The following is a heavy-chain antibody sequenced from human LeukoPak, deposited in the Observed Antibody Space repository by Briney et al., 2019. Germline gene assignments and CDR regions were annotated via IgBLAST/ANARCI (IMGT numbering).Heavy chain of an antibody. J-gene: IGHJ5*02. V-gene: IGHV3-7*03. D-gene: IGHD3-22*01. CDR3: ARIWIVVGGGWFDP. Sequence: GGSLRLSCAASGFTFSSYWMSWVRQAPGKGLEWVANIKQDGSEKYYVDSVKGRFTISRDNAKNSLYLQMNSLRSDDTAVYFCARIWIVVGGGWFDPWGQGTLVTVSS. CDR2: IKQDGSEK. CDR1: GFTFSSYW.